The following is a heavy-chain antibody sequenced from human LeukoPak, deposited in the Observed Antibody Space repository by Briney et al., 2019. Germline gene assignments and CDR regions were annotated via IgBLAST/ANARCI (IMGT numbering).Heavy chain of an antibody. CDR3: AGSSRSSTDCYSAFDI. D-gene: IGHD2-2*02. Sequence: GGSLTLSCQASGFTFDDYGMSWVRQAAGKGLEWVSAITNWNGGSTGYAGSERGRFTVSRDNDQHSLYLQMNSLRAEDAALYYCAGSSRSSTDCYSAFDIWGQGTVVTVSS. CDR1: GFTFDDYG. V-gene: IGHV3-20*04. J-gene: IGHJ3*02. CDR2: ITNWNGGST.